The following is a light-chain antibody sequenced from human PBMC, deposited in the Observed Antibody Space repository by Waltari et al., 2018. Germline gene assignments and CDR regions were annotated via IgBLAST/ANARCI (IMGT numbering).Light chain of an antibody. CDR3: QQYDNLPLT. J-gene: IGKJ4*01. CDR1: QDISNY. Sequence: DIQRTQSPSSLSASVGDRVTFPCQASQDISNYLNWYQQKLGKAPKLLIYHASNLEAGVPSRFSGSGSVTDFTFTINSLQPEDIATYYCQQYDNLPLTFGGGTKVENK. CDR2: HAS. V-gene: IGKV1-33*01.